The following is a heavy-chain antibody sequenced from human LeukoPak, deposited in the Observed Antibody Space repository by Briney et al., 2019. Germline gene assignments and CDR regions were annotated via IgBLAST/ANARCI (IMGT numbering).Heavy chain of an antibody. Sequence: GASVKVSCKASGYTFTSYYMHWVRQAPGQGLEWMGIINPSGGSTSYAQKFQGRVTMTRDTSTSTVYMELSSLRSEDTAVYYCARAQIVYGSGSYYTHDYWGQGTLVTVSS. D-gene: IGHD3-10*01. J-gene: IGHJ4*02. CDR2: INPSGGST. CDR3: ARAQIVYGSGSYYTHDY. CDR1: GYTFTSYY. V-gene: IGHV1-46*01.